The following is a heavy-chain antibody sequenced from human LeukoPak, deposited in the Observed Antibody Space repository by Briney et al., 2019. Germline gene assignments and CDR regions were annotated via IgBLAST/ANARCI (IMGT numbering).Heavy chain of an antibody. J-gene: IGHJ5*02. CDR2: IYQSGST. V-gene: IGHV4-4*02. Sequence: PSETLSLTCAVSGGSISSSNWWSWVRQPPGKGLEWIGEIYQSGSTYYNPSVKSRVTIPVDTSKNQFSLKLSSVTAADTAVYYCVGEMDWFDPWGQGNLVTVSS. CDR3: VGEMDWFDP. CDR1: GGSISSSNW. D-gene: IGHD5-24*01.